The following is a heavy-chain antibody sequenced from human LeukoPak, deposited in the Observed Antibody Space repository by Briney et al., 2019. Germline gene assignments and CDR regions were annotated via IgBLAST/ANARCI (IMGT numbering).Heavy chain of an antibody. V-gene: IGHV3-23*01. CDR1: GFTFSNYG. Sequence: AGGSLRLSCAASGFTFSNYGMAWVRQAPGQGLEWVSVISASGKTTNYADSVKGRFTISRDDSKHTVYLQMNSLRADDTAAYYCAKEGGYRTPFDFWGQGTLVTVSS. J-gene: IGHJ4*02. D-gene: IGHD5-18*01. CDR2: ISASGKTT. CDR3: AKEGGYRTPFDF.